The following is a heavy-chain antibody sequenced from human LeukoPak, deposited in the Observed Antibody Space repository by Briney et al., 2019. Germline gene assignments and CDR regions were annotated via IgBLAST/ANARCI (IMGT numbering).Heavy chain of an antibody. CDR1: GFTFSNSA. Sequence: GSLRLSCAASGFTFSNSAISRVRQAPGKGLEWVSTLSGSGITIYYADSVKGRFAISRDNSKNTLYLQMNSLRAEDTAVYYCAKGIYSSGWSYFDYWGHGTLVTVSS. V-gene: IGHV3-23*01. CDR2: LSGSGITI. D-gene: IGHD6-19*01. J-gene: IGHJ4*01. CDR3: AKGIYSSGWSYFDY.